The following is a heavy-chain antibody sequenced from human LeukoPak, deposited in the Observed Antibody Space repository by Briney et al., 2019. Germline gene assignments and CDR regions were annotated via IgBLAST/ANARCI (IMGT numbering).Heavy chain of an antibody. D-gene: IGHD6-19*01. CDR2: IYYSGST. J-gene: IGHJ3*02. CDR1: GGSISSYY. V-gene: IGHV4-59*01. Sequence: SETLSLTCTVSGGSISSYYWSWIRQPPGKGLEWIGYIYYSGSTNYNPSLKSRVTISVDTSKNQSSLKLSSVTAADTAVYYCARISVAATGAFDIWGQGTMVTVTS. CDR3: ARISVAATGAFDI.